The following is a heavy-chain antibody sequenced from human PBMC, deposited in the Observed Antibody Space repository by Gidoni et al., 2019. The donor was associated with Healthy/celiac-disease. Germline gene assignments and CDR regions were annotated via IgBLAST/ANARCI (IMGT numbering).Heavy chain of an antibody. CDR3: AKIWGAIAARPGGGDYYYGMDV. V-gene: IGHV3-9*01. D-gene: IGHD6-6*01. CDR2: ISWNSGSK. J-gene: IGHJ6*02. CDR1: GFTFDDYA. Sequence: EVQLVESGGGLVQPGRSLRLSCAASGFTFDDYAMHWVRQAPGKGLEWVSGISWNSGSKGYADSVKGRFTISRDNAKNSLYLQMNSLRAEDTALYYCAKIWGAIAARPGGGDYYYGMDVWGQGTTVTVSS.